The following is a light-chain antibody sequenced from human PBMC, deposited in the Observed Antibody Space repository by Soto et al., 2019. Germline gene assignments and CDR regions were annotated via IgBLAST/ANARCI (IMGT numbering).Light chain of an antibody. CDR1: RHISKD. J-gene: IGKJ5*01. CDR2: AES. CDR3: QQNYDTPIT. V-gene: IGKV1-39*01. Sequence: TQLTQSPSSLSASVGDTVTITCRASRHISKDLGWFQQKAGKAPKFLIYAESILQIGVPSRFSGSGSGTNFTLTISSLQPEDFATYFCQQNYDTPITFGQGTRLEIK.